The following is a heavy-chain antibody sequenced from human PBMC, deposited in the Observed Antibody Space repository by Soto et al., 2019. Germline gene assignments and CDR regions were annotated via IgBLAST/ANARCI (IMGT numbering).Heavy chain of an antibody. V-gene: IGHV4-59*01. D-gene: IGHD2-2*01. CDR3: ARAVAATAMSDY. CDR2: IYYSGST. Sequence: SETLSLTCTVSGGSISSYYWSWIRQPPGKGLEWIGYIYYSGSTNYNPSLKSRVTISVDTSKNQFSLKLSSVTAADTAVYYCARAVAATAMSDYWGQGTLVTVS. CDR1: GGSISSYY. J-gene: IGHJ4*02.